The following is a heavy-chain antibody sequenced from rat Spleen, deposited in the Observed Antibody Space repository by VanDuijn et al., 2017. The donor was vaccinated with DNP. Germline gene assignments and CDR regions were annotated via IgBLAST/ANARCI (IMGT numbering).Heavy chain of an antibody. J-gene: IGHJ4*01. D-gene: IGHD5-1*01. CDR1: GFTFSDYG. V-gene: IGHV5S23*01. Sequence: EVQLVESGGGLVQPGRSLKLSCAASGFTFSDYGMAWVLQAPTKGLEWVASITSSGDNTYSPDSVKGRFTISRDNAKSTLYLQRDSLRSEETATYFCTRDQLGYYALDAWGQGTSVTVSS. CDR2: ITSSGDNT. CDR3: TRDQLGYYALDA.